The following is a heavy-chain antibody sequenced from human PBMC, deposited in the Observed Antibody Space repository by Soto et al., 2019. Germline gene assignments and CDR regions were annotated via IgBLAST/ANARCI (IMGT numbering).Heavy chain of an antibody. J-gene: IGHJ6*03. CDR3: AAARYYDFWSGYKEHYYMDV. D-gene: IGHD3-3*01. V-gene: IGHV1-58*02. CDR2: IVVGSGNT. Sequence: VKVSCKASGFTFTSSAMQWVRQARGQRLEWIGWIVVGSGNTNYAQKFQERVTITRDMSTSTAYMELSSLRSEDTAVYYCAAARYYDFWSGYKEHYYMDVWGKGTTVTVSS. CDR1: GFTFTSSA.